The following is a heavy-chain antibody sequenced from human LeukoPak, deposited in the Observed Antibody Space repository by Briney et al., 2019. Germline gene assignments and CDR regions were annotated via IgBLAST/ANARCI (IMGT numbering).Heavy chain of an antibody. J-gene: IGHJ5*02. CDR2: ISAYNGNT. CDR3: ARGGQYQLTPMDWFDP. D-gene: IGHD2-2*01. Sequence: ASVKVSCKASGYTFTSYGISWVRQAPGQGLEWMGWISAYNGNTNYAQKLQGRVTMTTDTSTSTAYMELRSLRSDDTAVYYCARGGQYQLTPMDWFDPWGQGTLVSVSS. V-gene: IGHV1-18*01. CDR1: GYTFTSYG.